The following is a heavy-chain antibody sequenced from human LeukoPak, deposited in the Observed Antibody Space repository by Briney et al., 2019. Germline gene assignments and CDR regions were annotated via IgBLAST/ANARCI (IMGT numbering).Heavy chain of an antibody. CDR3: AREPTPTAAEFDY. Sequence: ASVKVSCKASGYTFTSYYMHWVRQAPGQGLEWMGIINPSGGSTSYAQKLQGRVTMTTDTSTSTAYMELRSLRSDDTAVYYCAREPTPTAAEFDYWGQGTLVTVSS. D-gene: IGHD6-25*01. V-gene: IGHV1-46*01. CDR2: INPSGGST. CDR1: GYTFTSYY. J-gene: IGHJ4*02.